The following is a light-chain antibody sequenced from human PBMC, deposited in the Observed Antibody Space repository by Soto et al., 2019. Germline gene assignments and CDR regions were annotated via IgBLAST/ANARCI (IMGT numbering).Light chain of an antibody. CDR1: QSVSNN. CDR3: KQYKEWPPFT. V-gene: IGKV3-15*01. CDR2: GAS. Sequence: EKVMKQSPDTLSVSPGARATLSGRASQSVSNNLAWYQQKPGQAPRLLIYGASTRATGIPARFSGSGSGTEFTLSISSLQSEDFAVYYCKQYKEWPPFTFGQGTRLETK. J-gene: IGKJ5*01.